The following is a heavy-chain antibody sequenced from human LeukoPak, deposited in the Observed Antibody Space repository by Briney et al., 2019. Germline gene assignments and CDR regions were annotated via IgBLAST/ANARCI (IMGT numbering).Heavy chain of an antibody. CDR2: INSYSSHI. J-gene: IGHJ4*02. Sequence: TGGSLRLSCAASGFTFSTSAMNWVRQVPGKGLEWVSSINSYSSHIYYAASVRGRFTVSRDNARNSVFLQMNSLTAEDTAVYCCARDPERYLRTGKFDYWGQGTLVTVSS. CDR3: ARDPERYLRTGKFDY. V-gene: IGHV3-21*01. CDR1: GFTFSTSA. D-gene: IGHD5/OR15-5a*01.